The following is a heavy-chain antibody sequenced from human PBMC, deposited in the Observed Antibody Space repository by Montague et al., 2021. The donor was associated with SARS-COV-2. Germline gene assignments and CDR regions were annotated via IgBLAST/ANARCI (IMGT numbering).Heavy chain of an antibody. Sequence: SETLSLTCTVSGGSISSSSYYWGWIRQPPGKGLEWIGCIYYSGSSYYNPSLKIPVTISVDTSKFQFSLKMSSVTAADTAVYYCSIGVTMIVVVMRFIWFDPWGQGTLVTVSS. V-gene: IGHV4-39*01. D-gene: IGHD3-22*01. CDR1: GGSISSSSYY. CDR3: SIGVTMIVVVMRFIWFDP. CDR2: IYYSGSS. J-gene: IGHJ5*02.